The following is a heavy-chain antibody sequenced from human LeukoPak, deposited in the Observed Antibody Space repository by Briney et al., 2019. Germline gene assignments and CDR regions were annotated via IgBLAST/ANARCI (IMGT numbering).Heavy chain of an antibody. D-gene: IGHD6-13*01. CDR1: GGSISSSNW. CDR3: ARVWGAAGTSHFDY. Sequence: SETLSLTCAVSGGSISSSNWWGWVRQPPGKGLEWIGEIYHSGSTNYNPSLKSRVTISVDKSKNQFSLKLSSVTAADAAVYYCARVWGAAGTSHFDYWGQGTLVTVSS. CDR2: IYHSGST. V-gene: IGHV4-4*02. J-gene: IGHJ4*02.